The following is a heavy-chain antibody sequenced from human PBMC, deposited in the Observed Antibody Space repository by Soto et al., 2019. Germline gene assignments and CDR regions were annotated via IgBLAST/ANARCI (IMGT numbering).Heavy chain of an antibody. J-gene: IGHJ4*01. CDR3: ARTGYYYDTRGYDFDY. Sequence: GGSLRLSCAASGFTLSRYWMHWVRQAPGKGMVWVSHINTDGSSTTYADSVKGRFAISRDNAKNTLYLQMNSLRAEDTAVYYCARTGYYYDTRGYDFDYWGHGTLFTISS. V-gene: IGHV3-74*01. CDR2: INTDGSST. D-gene: IGHD3-22*01. CDR1: GFTLSRYW.